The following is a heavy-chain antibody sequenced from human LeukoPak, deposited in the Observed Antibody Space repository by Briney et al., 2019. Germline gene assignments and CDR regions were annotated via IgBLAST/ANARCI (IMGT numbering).Heavy chain of an antibody. J-gene: IGHJ5*02. CDR2: ISSSGSTI. CDR1: GFTFSDYY. CDR3: ARDPSSSSWYWFDP. V-gene: IGHV3-11*01. D-gene: IGHD6-13*01. Sequence: PGGSLRLSCAASGFTFSDYYMSWIRQAPGKGLEWVSYISSSGSTIYYADSVKGRFTISRDNAKNSLYLQMNSLRAEDTAVYYCARDPSSSSWYWFDPWGQGTLVTVSS.